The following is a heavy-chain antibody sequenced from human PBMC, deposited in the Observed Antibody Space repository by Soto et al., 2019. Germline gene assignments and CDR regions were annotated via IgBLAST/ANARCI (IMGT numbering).Heavy chain of an antibody. CDR3: ASNPAGYNSGWSL. CDR1: GFTFGDNA. D-gene: IGHD6-19*01. Sequence: GGSLRLSCTASGFTFGDNAVIWFRQAPGKGLDWVAFIRSKAHGGAVQYAASVKGRFTISTNQSESIAYLQMNSLKTEDTAVYYCASNPAGYNSGWSLWGQGTLVTVSS. V-gene: IGHV3-49*03. J-gene: IGHJ4*02. CDR2: IRSKAHGGAV.